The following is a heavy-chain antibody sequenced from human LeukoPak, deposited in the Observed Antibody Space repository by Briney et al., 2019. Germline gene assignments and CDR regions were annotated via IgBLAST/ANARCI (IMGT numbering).Heavy chain of an antibody. D-gene: IGHD2-2*01. J-gene: IGHJ4*02. Sequence: GGSLRLSCAASGFTVSSNYMSWVRQAPGKGLEWVSVIYSGGSTYYADSVKGRFTISRDNSKNTLYLQMNSLRAEDTAVYYCGKGGYSSSWSNFDYWGPGTLVTVSS. CDR2: IYSGGST. CDR1: GFTVSSNY. V-gene: IGHV3-66*01. CDR3: GKGGYSSSWSNFDY.